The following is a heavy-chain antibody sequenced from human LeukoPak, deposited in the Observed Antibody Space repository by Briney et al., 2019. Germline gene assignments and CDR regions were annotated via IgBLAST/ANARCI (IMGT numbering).Heavy chain of an antibody. J-gene: IGHJ4*02. Sequence: QPGGSLRLSCAASGFAFSSLAMGWVRQAPGQGLEWVSVISDSGSLTYYADSVRGRFTISRDNAKNSLYLQMNSLRDEDTAVYYCARDRSGSYWGQGTLATVSS. CDR3: ARDRSGSY. D-gene: IGHD3-10*01. CDR1: GFAFSSLA. CDR2: ISDSGSLT. V-gene: IGHV3-23*01.